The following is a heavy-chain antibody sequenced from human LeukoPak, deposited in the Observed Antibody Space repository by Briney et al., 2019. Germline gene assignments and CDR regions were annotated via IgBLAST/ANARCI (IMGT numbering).Heavy chain of an antibody. J-gene: IGHJ2*01. Sequence: GGSLRLSCAAPGFTFSSNWMHWVRQAPGKGPVWVSRINSDGSSTSYTDSVKGRFTISRDNAKNTLYLQMNSLRAVDTAVYYCARGGVNGGYWYFDLWGRGTLVTVSS. CDR3: ARGGVNGGYWYFDL. V-gene: IGHV3-74*01. D-gene: IGHD3-10*01. CDR2: INSDGSST. CDR1: GFTFSSNW.